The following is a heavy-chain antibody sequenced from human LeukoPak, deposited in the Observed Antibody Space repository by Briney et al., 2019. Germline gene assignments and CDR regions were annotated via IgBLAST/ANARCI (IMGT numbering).Heavy chain of an antibody. CDR2: INPSGGST. CDR3: ARALARSGYFSPDAFDI. J-gene: IGHJ3*02. V-gene: IGHV1-46*01. Sequence: ASVKVSCKASGYTFTSYYMHWVRQAPGQGLEWMGIINPSGGSTSYAQKFQGRVTMTRDTSTSTVYMELSSLRSEDTAVYYCARALARSGYFSPDAFDIWGQGKMVTVSS. CDR1: GYTFTSYY. D-gene: IGHD3-22*01.